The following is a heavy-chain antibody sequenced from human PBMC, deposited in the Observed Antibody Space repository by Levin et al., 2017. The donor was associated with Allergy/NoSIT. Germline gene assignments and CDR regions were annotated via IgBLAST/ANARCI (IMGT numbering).Heavy chain of an antibody. D-gene: IGHD3-10*01. Sequence: LSLTCAASGFTFRTFWMSWVRQAPGKGPEWVANIKQDGSDKYYVDSVEGRFTVSRDNAKNSLYLQMNSLIVEDTAVYYCASDHDGEDEYFDFWGQGTLVTVSS. CDR2: IKQDGSDK. J-gene: IGHJ4*02. CDR3: ASDHDGEDEYFDF. V-gene: IGHV3-7*01. CDR1: GFTFRTFW.